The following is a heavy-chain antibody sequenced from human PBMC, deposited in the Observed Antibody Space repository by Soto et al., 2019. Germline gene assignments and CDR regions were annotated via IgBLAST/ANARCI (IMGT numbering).Heavy chain of an antibody. CDR3: ARGGTYGMDV. D-gene: IGHD3-16*01. V-gene: IGHV1-69*13. J-gene: IGHJ6*02. CDR1: LCTLSSYS. Sequence: SVKVSFNASLCTLSSYSISWVRQAPGQGLEWMGGIIPIFGTANYAQKFQGRVTITADESTSTAYMELSSLRSEDTAVYYCARGGTYGMDVWGQGTTVTV. CDR2: IIPIFGTA.